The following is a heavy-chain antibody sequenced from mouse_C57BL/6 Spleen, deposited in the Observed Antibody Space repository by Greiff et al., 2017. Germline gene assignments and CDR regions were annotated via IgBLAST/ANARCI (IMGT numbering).Heavy chain of an antibody. Sequence: QVQLQQSGPELVKPGASVKISCKASGYAFSSSWMNWVKQRPGKGLEWIGRIYPGDGDTNYNGKFKGKATLTADKSSSTAYMQLSILTSEDSAVYFCARLATVVVVDYWGQGTSVTVSS. CDR2: IYPGDGDT. CDR1: GYAFSSSW. D-gene: IGHD1-1*01. J-gene: IGHJ4*01. CDR3: ARLATVVVVDY. V-gene: IGHV1-82*01.